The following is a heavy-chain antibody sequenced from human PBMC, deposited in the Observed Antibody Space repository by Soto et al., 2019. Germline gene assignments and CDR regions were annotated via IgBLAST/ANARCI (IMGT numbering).Heavy chain of an antibody. CDR1: GFTFSSYG. V-gene: IGHV3-33*01. Sequence: QVQLVESGGGVVQPGRSLRLSCAASGFTFSSYGMHWVRQAPGKGLEWVAVIWYDGSNKYYADSVKGRFTISRDNSKNTLSLQMNSLRAEDTAVYYCARDPRGTKTVGWFDPWGQGTLVTVSS. D-gene: IGHD1-26*01. CDR2: IWYDGSNK. J-gene: IGHJ5*02. CDR3: ARDPRGTKTVGWFDP.